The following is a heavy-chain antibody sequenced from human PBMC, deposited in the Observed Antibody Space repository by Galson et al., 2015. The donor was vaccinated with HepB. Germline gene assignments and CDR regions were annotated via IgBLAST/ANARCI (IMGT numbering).Heavy chain of an antibody. CDR2: ISSSSSTI. V-gene: IGHV3-48*01. J-gene: IGHJ4*02. D-gene: IGHD2-21*02. Sequence: SLRLSCAASGFTFSSYSMNWARQAPGKGLEWVSYISSSSSTIYYADSVKGRFTISRDNAKNSLYLQMNSLGAEDTAVYYCARQLGLAYCGGDCYSLAYWGQGTLVTVSS. CDR3: ARQLGLAYCGGDCYSLAY. CDR1: GFTFSSYS.